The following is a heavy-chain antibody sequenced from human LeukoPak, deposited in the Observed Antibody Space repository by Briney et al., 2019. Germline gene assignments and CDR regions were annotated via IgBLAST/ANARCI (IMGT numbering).Heavy chain of an antibody. J-gene: IGHJ4*02. CDR2: ISGSGGST. CDR1: GFTFSSYG. CDR3: AKDKGYYDSRGSLPY. V-gene: IGHV3-23*01. Sequence: GGSLRLSCAASGFTFSSYGMSWARQAPGKGLEWVSAISGSGGSTYYADSVKGRFTISRDNSKNTLYLQMNSLRAEDTAVYYCAKDKGYYDSRGSLPYWGQGTLVTVSS. D-gene: IGHD3-22*01.